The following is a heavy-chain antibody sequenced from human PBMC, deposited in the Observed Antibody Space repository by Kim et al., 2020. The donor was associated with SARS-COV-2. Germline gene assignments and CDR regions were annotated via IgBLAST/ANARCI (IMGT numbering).Heavy chain of an antibody. CDR1: GFTFDDYA. CDR3: AKDRGGVTANLGAFDI. D-gene: IGHD2-21*02. CDR2: ISWNSGSI. J-gene: IGHJ3*02. Sequence: GGSLRLSCAASGFTFDDYAMHWVRQAPGKGLEWVSGISWNSGSIGYADTVKGRFTISRDNAKNSLYLQMNSLRAEDTALYYCAKDRGGVTANLGAFDIWG. V-gene: IGHV3-9*01.